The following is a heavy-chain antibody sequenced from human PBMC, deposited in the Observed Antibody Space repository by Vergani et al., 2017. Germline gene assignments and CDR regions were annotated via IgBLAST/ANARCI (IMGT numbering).Heavy chain of an antibody. CDR2: INHSGST. D-gene: IGHD3-9*01. CDR3: ARRRGVRYFEPIGWFDP. Sequence: QVQLQQWGAGLLKPSETLSLTCAVYGGSFSGYYWSWIRQPPGKGLEWIGEINHSGSTNDNPSLKSRVTISVDTSKNQFSLKLSSVTAADTAVYYCARRRGVRYFEPIGWFDPWGQGTLVTVSS. J-gene: IGHJ5*02. CDR1: GGSFSGYY. V-gene: IGHV4-34*01.